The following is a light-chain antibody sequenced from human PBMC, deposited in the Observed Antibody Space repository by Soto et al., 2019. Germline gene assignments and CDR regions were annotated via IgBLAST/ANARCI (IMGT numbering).Light chain of an antibody. CDR2: RNN. Sequence: VLTQPPSASGTPGQRVTISRSGSSSNIGSNYVYWYQQLPGTAPTNLLYRNNQRPSGVPDRFSGSKSGTSASLVISGLRSEDEAEYYCAAWDDSLGGFYVFGTGTKVTVL. J-gene: IGLJ1*01. CDR1: SSNIGSNY. V-gene: IGLV1-47*01. CDR3: AAWDDSLGGFYV.